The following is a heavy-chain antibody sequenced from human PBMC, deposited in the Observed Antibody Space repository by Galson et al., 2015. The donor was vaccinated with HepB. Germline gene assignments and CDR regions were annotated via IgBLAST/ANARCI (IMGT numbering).Heavy chain of an antibody. CDR1: GFTFSSYA. Sequence: SLRLSCAASGFTFSSYAMHWVRQAPGKGLEWVAVISYDGSNKYYADSVKGRFTISRDNSKNTLYLQMNSLRAEDTAVYYCARDADSSGLEGPDYWGQGTLVTVSS. V-gene: IGHV3-30*04. CDR2: ISYDGSNK. J-gene: IGHJ4*02. CDR3: ARDADSSGLEGPDY. D-gene: IGHD6-19*01.